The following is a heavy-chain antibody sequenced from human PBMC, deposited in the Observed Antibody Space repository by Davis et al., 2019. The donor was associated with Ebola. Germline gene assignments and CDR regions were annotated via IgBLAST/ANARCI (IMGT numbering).Heavy chain of an antibody. CDR1: GFTFSSYS. V-gene: IGHV3-30*18. J-gene: IGHJ4*02. D-gene: IGHD6-19*01. Sequence: GESLKISCAASGFTFSSYSMNWVRQAPGKGLEWVAVISYDGSNKYYADSVKGRFTISRDNSKNTLYLQMNSLRAEDTAVYYCAKGPVYSSGWHFDYWGQGTLVTVSS. CDR2: ISYDGSNK. CDR3: AKGPVYSSGWHFDY.